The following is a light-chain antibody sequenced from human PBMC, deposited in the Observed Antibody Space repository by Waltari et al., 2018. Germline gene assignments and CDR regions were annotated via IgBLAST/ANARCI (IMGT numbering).Light chain of an antibody. CDR2: AAS. J-gene: IGKJ1*01. V-gene: IGKV1-39*01. Sequence: DIQMTQSPSSLSASVGDRVTITCRASQTISRYLNWYQQKPGKAPNLLIYAASSLQSGVPSRFSGSGSGRDFTLNITSLQPEDFATYYCQESYSFTRTFGQGTKVEIK. CDR1: QTISRY. CDR3: QESYSFTRT.